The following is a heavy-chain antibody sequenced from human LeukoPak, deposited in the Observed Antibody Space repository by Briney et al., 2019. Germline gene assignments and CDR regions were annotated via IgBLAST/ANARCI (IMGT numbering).Heavy chain of an antibody. J-gene: IGHJ6*03. D-gene: IGHD3-22*01. Sequence: SETLSLTCTVSGGSISSYYWSWIRQPPGKGLEWIGYIYYSGSTSYNPSLKSRVTISVDTSKNQFSLKLSSVTAADTAVYYCARGTYYYDSSGYHTTYYYYYMGVWGKGTTVTISS. V-gene: IGHV4-59*01. CDR3: ARGTYYYDSSGYHTTYYYYYMGV. CDR2: IYYSGST. CDR1: GGSISSYY.